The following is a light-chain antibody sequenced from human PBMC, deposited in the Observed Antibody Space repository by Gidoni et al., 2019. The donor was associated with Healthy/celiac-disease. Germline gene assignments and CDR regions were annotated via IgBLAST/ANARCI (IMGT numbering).Light chain of an antibody. J-gene: IGKJ1*01. Sequence: DIQMTQSPSSLSASVGDRVTITCRASQSITNYLNWYQQKPGKAPKLLIYAASSLQSGVPSRFSGSGSGTDFTLTISSLQPEDSATYYCQQSYSTPLRFGQGTKVEIK. CDR3: QQSYSTPLR. V-gene: IGKV1-39*01. CDR1: QSITNY. CDR2: AAS.